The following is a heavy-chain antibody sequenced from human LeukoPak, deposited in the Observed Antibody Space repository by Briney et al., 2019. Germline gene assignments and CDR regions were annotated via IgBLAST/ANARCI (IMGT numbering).Heavy chain of an antibody. D-gene: IGHD1-7*01. V-gene: IGHV4-59*01. CDR3: ARAGRNYEPFDY. J-gene: IGHJ4*02. CDR2: IYYSGST. Sequence: SETLSLTCTVSGGSISSYYWSWIRQPPGKGLEWIGYIYYSGSTNYNPSLKSRVTISVDTSKNQFSLKLSSVTAADTAVYYCARAGRNYEPFDYWGQGTLVTVSS. CDR1: GGSISSYY.